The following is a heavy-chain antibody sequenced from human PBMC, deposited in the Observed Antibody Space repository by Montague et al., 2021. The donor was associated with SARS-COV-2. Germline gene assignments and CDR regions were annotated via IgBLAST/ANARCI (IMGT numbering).Heavy chain of an antibody. CDR2: IHSSGGT. D-gene: IGHD3-22*01. V-gene: IGHV4-61*02. CDR1: GGSIITGSNFY. J-gene: IGHJ5*02. CDR3: ARDYYDGTGLNWFDP. Sequence: TLSLTCAVSGGSIITGSNFYWGWIRQSAGKGLEWIGRIHSSGGTNYNPSLKSRLTMSVDSSANQFSLKLTSVTAADTAVYYCARDYYDGTGLNWFDPWGQGLLVIVSS.